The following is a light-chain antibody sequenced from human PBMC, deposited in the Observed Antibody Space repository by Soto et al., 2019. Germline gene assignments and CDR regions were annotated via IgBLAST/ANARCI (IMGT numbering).Light chain of an antibody. V-gene: IGKV1-5*01. Sequence: DIQITHSPSSLSGSVVDRVTITFLASQTISSWLAWYQQKPGEAPKLLIYDASALPRGVPSRFSGSGSGTKFTLTIASLQPDDFATYYCQKYETFSGKFGPGTKVDIK. CDR3: QKYETFSGK. CDR1: QTISSW. CDR2: DAS. J-gene: IGKJ1*01.